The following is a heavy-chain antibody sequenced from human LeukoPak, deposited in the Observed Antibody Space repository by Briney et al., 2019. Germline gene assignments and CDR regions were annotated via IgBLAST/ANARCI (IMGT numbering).Heavy chain of an antibody. Sequence: ASVKVSCKASGYTFTSYGISWVRQAPGQGLEWMGLISAYNGNTNYAQKLQGRVTMTTDTSTSTAYMELRSLRSDDTAVYYCARDRYYGGNFRFDYWGQGTLVTVSS. CDR2: ISAYNGNT. D-gene: IGHD4-23*01. CDR3: ARDRYYGGNFRFDY. CDR1: GYTFTSYG. J-gene: IGHJ4*02. V-gene: IGHV1-18*01.